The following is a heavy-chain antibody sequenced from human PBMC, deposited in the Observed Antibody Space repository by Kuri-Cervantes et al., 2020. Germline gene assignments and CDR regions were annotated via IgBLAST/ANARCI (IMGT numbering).Heavy chain of an antibody. CDR3: ARGCRKRPGYSSSWSSPFDY. Sequence: GSLRLSCAAYGGSFSGYYWSWIRQPPGKGLEWIGEINHSGSTNYNPSLKSRVTISVDTSKNQFSLKLSSVTAADTAVYYWARGCRKRPGYSSSWSSPFDYWGQGTLVTVSS. CDR1: GGSFSGYY. V-gene: IGHV4-34*01. CDR2: INHSGST. D-gene: IGHD6-13*01. J-gene: IGHJ4*02.